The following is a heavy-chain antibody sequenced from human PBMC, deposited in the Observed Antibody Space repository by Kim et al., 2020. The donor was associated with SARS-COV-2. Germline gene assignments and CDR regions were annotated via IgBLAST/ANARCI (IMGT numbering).Heavy chain of an antibody. CDR2: IYHSGST. CDR1: GGSISSSNW. V-gene: IGHV4-4*02. D-gene: IGHD6-13*01. Sequence: SETLSLTCAVSGGSISSSNWWSWVRQPPGKGLEWIGEIYHSGSTNYNPSLKSRVTISVDKSKNQFSLKLSSVTAAHTAVYYCAITAARKPDNWFDPWGQGTLVTVSS. CDR3: AITAARKPDNWFDP. J-gene: IGHJ5*02.